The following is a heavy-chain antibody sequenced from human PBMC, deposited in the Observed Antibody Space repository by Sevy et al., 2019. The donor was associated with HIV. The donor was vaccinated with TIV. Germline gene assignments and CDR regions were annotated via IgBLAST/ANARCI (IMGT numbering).Heavy chain of an antibody. J-gene: IGHJ3*02. V-gene: IGHV3-30-3*01. CDR1: GFAFRDSA. CDR2: ISHGGSYE. Sequence: GGSLRLSCEASGFAFRDSAIHWVRQSPGKGLEWVALISHGGSYEYYVDSVKGRFTVSSDRSKNILYLEMDGLRAEDTAVYYCARMVSGGLRWELIKENAFDIWGQGTAVTVSS. CDR3: ARMVSGGLRWELIKENAFDI. D-gene: IGHD4-17*01.